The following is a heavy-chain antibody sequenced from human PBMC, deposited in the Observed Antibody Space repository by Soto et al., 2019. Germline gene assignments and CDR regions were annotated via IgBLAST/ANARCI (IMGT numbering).Heavy chain of an antibody. CDR3: AGGVVVPAAMYYYYGMDV. CDR2: IIPIFGTA. V-gene: IGHV1-69*01. J-gene: IGHJ6*02. D-gene: IGHD2-2*01. Sequence: QVQLVQSGAEVKKPGSSVKVSCKASGGTFSSYAISWVRQAPGQGLEWMGGIIPIFGTANYAQKFQGRVTITADESTSTAYRELSSLRSEDTAGYYWAGGVVVPAAMYYYYGMDVWGQGTTVTVSS. CDR1: GGTFSSYA.